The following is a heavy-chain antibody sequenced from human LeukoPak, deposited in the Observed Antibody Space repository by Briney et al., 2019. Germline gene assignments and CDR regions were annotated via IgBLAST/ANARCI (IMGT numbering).Heavy chain of an antibody. Sequence: SETLSLTCTVSGGPITTYYLSWIRQSAGMGLEWIGRISGSGVITYNPSLKSRVILSLDTSNNHFSLKLISVTAADTAVYYCARERSTTEFDYWGQGTLVTVSS. CDR1: GGPITTYY. CDR2: ISGSGVI. V-gene: IGHV4-4*07. J-gene: IGHJ4*02. D-gene: IGHD4-17*01. CDR3: ARERSTTEFDY.